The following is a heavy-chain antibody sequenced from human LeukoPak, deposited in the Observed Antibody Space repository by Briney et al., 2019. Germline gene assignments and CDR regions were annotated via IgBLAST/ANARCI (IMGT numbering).Heavy chain of an antibody. J-gene: IGHJ4*02. Sequence: ASVTVSFKASPYTFTDNSIHWVRQAPGQGPQWMGWINPNSGDTHYARNFQDRVTLTRDTSLSTAYMELTSLRSDDTAMYYCARENSFGSGSYIFDSWGQGTLVTVSS. V-gene: IGHV1-2*02. CDR2: INPNSGDT. CDR1: PYTFTDNS. D-gene: IGHD3-10*01. CDR3: ARENSFGSGSYIFDS.